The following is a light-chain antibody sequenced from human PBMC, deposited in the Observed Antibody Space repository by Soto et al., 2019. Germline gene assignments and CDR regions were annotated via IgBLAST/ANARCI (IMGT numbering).Light chain of an antibody. CDR1: QSVLSSSNNKNY. J-gene: IGKJ4*01. CDR3: QQYYGAPLT. CDR2: WAS. Sequence: DIVMTQSPDSLALSLGERATINCKSSQSVLSSSNNKNYLAWYQQKPGQPPKLLIYWASTRDSGVPDRFSGSGSGTDFTLIISSLQAEDVAVYYCQQYYGAPLTFGGGTKVEI. V-gene: IGKV4-1*01.